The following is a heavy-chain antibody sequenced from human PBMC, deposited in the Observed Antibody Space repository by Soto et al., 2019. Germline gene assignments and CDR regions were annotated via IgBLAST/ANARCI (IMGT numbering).Heavy chain of an antibody. J-gene: IGHJ5*02. CDR3: ARQASGYYYGWFDP. CDR2: IFYSGGT. D-gene: IGHD3-22*01. V-gene: IGHV4-39*01. CDR1: GGSILDSTYY. Sequence: QLLLQESGPGLVKPSETLSLTCTVSGGSILDSTYYWAWIRQSPGKGLECIGTIFYSGGTFYTPSLKSRVTMSVDTSNNQFSLKLSSVTAADTAVYYCARQASGYYYGWFDPWGQGSLVTVSS.